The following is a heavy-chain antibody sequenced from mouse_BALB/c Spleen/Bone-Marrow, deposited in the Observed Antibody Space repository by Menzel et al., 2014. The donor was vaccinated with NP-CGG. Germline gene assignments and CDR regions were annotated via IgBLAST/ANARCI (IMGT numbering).Heavy chain of an antibody. Sequence: QVQLQQSGPGLVQPSQSLSITCTVSGFSLTTYGVHWVRQSPGKGLEWLGVIWSGGSTDYNAAFISSLSITKDNSKSQVFFKMNSLQANDTAIYYCARNLYYGSSPYAMDYWGQGTSVTVSS. CDR3: ARNLYYGSSPYAMDY. V-gene: IGHV2-2*02. CDR1: GFSLTTYG. D-gene: IGHD1-1*01. J-gene: IGHJ4*01. CDR2: IWSGGST.